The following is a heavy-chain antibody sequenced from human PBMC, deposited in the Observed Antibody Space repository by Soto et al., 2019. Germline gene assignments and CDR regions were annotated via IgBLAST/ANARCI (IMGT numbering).Heavy chain of an antibody. CDR1: GLSISSDNW. CDR3: ARDQGSHPGD. Sequence: QVQLQESGPGLVRPSGTVSLTCAVSGLSISSDNWWSWVRPPPGKGLEWIGEIHHSGSTNYNPSLKSRVTVSVVPSKDLFSLTLNSVTAADTAFYYCARDQGSHPGDWGQGTLVSVSS. J-gene: IGHJ4*02. CDR2: IHHSGST. D-gene: IGHD6-13*01. V-gene: IGHV4-4*02.